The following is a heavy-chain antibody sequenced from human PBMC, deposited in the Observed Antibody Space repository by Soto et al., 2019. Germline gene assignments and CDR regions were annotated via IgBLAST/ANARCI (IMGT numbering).Heavy chain of an antibody. D-gene: IGHD4-17*01. J-gene: IGHJ4*02. CDR2: INPYSGGT. CDR1: GYSFTGYY. V-gene: IGHV1-2*04. CDR3: ARDYGDYGEWIFDY. Sequence: ASVKVSCKASGYSFTGYYMHWVRQAPGQGLEWMGWINPYSGGTNYAQKFQGWVTMTRDTSISTAYMELSRLRSDDTAVYYCARDYGDYGEWIFDYWGQGTLVTVSS.